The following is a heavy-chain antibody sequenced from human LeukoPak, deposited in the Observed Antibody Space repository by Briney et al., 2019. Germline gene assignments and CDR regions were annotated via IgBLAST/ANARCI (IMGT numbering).Heavy chain of an antibody. CDR2: IYSTGST. J-gene: IGHJ6*02. CDR3: ARVGSGWSDSYYYYGMDV. Sequence: SETLSLTCTVSGGSISSYYWSWIRQPAGKGLEWIGRIYSTGSTNYNPSLKSRVTMSVDTSKNQFSLRLRSVTAADTAVYYCARVGSGWSDSYYYYGMDVWGQGTTVTVSS. V-gene: IGHV4-4*07. CDR1: GGSISSYY. D-gene: IGHD6-19*01.